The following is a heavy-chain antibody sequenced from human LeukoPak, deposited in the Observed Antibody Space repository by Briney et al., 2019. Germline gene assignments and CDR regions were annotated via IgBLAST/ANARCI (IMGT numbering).Heavy chain of an antibody. CDR2: IYHSGST. D-gene: IGHD6-6*01. J-gene: IGHJ4*02. CDR3: ARASSSHPFDY. V-gene: IGHV4-39*07. CDR1: GGSISSSSYY. Sequence: SETLSLTCTVSGGSISSSSYYWGWIRQPPGKGLEWIGSIYHSGSTYYNPSLKSRVTISVDTSKNQFSLKLSSVTAADTAVYYCARASSSHPFDYWGQGTLVTVSS.